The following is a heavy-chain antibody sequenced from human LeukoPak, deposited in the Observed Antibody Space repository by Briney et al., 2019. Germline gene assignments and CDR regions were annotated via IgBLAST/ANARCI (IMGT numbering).Heavy chain of an antibody. Sequence: GGSLRLSCAASGFTFSSYEMNWVRQAPGKGLEWVSTISGSGGTTYYAASVKGRFTISRDTSKNTLFLQMNSLRAEDTAVYYCAKGSTFGDLNYFDSWGQGALVTVSS. V-gene: IGHV3-23*01. CDR1: GFTFSSYE. CDR2: ISGSGGTT. CDR3: AKGSTFGDLNYFDS. D-gene: IGHD4-17*01. J-gene: IGHJ4*02.